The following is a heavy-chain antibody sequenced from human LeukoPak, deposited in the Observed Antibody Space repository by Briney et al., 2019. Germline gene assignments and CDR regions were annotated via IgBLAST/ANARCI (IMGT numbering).Heavy chain of an antibody. CDR3: AKGYYGSGSYGWFDY. Sequence: PGGSLRLSCAASGFTLSSYAMSWVRQGPGKGLEWVSAISVSGNTYHADSVKGRFTISRDNSKNTLFLHMNSLRAEDTAVYSCAKGYYGSGSYGWFDYWGQGTLVTVSS. V-gene: IGHV3-23*01. D-gene: IGHD3-10*01. J-gene: IGHJ4*02. CDR2: ISVSGNT. CDR1: GFTLSSYA.